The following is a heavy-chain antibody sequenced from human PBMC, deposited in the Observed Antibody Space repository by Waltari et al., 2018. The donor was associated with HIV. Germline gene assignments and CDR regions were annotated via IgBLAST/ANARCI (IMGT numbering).Heavy chain of an antibody. CDR2: IFSSDKK. V-gene: IGHV2-26*01. D-gene: IGHD6-19*01. J-gene: IGHJ6*02. CDR3: ARSDSSGWSYYYYGMDV. CDR1: GFSLSHSLMG. Sequence: QVTLKESGPVLVKPTETLTLTCTVSGFSLSHSLMGVSWIRQPPGKALGWLAHIFSSDKKSYNTSLKSRLTISKDTSKSQVVLTMTNMDPVDTATYYCARSDSSGWSYYYYGMDVWGQGTTVTVSS.